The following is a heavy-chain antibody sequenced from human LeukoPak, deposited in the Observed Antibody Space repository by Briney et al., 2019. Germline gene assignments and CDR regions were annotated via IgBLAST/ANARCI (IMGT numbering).Heavy chain of an antibody. CDR3: ARDCSGGSCYGNYYYGMDV. CDR1: GFTFDDYA. V-gene: IGHV3-9*01. Sequence: GRSLRLSCAASGFTFDDYAMHWVRQAPGKGLEWVSGISWNSGSIGYADSVKGRFTISRDNAKNSLYLQMNSLRAEDTAVYYCARDCSGGSCYGNYYYGMDVWGQGTTVTVSS. D-gene: IGHD2-15*01. CDR2: ISWNSGSI. J-gene: IGHJ6*02.